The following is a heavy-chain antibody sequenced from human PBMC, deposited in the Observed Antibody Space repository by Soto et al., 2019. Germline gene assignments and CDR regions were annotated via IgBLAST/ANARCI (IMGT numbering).Heavy chain of an antibody. D-gene: IGHD3-16*02. CDR1: GGSISSSSYY. Sequence: SETLSLTCTVSGGSISSSSYYWGWIRQPPGKGLEWIGSIYYSGSTYYNPSLKSRVTISVDTSKNHFSLKLSSVTAADTAVYYCARHSRYYDYVWGSYRYKAYFDYWGQGTLVTVSS. V-gene: IGHV4-39*01. CDR3: ARHSRYYDYVWGSYRYKAYFDY. J-gene: IGHJ4*02. CDR2: IYYSGST.